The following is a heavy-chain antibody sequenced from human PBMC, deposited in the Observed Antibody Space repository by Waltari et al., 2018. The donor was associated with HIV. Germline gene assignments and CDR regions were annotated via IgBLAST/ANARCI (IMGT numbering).Heavy chain of an antibody. CDR1: GFTISNYW. J-gene: IGHJ4*02. CDR2: VKQDGSDT. V-gene: IGHV3-7*01. Sequence: EVQLVESGGGLVQPGGSLGLSCVASGFTISNYWMSWVRQAPGKGLEWVANVKQDGSDTYYADSGKGRFTIFRDDAENLIYLQMNSLRAGDTAVYYCVAEWWYAVPGYWGQGTLVTV. D-gene: IGHD2-15*01. CDR3: VAEWWYAVPGY.